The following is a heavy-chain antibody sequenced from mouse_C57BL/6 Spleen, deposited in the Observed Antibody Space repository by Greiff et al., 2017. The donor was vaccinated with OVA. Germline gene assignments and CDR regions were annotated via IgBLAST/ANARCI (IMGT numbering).Heavy chain of an antibody. V-gene: IGHV1-39*01. J-gene: IGHJ1*03. CDR3: TRYYGSSYGWYFDV. CDR1: GYSFTDYN. D-gene: IGHD1-1*01. CDR2: INPNYGTT. Sequence: EVQLQQSGPELVKPGASVKISCKASGYSFTDYNMNWVKQSNGKSLERIGVINPNYGTTSYNQKFKGKATLTVDQSSSTAYMQLNSLTSEDSAVYYCTRYYGSSYGWYFDVWGTGTTVTVSS.